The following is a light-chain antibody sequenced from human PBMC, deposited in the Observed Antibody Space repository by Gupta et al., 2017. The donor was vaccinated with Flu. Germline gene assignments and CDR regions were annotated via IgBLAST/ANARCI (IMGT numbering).Light chain of an antibody. CDR1: SGHSSYA. V-gene: IGLV4-69*01. J-gene: IGLJ2*01. CDR3: QTVGTGIV. CDR2: LNSDGSH. Sequence: SVKLTCTRSSGHSSYAIAWHQQQPENVPLYLVKLNSDGSHSKGYVIPDRFSGSSSGAERYLTLSSFQSEDEADDYCQTVGTGIVFGGGTKLTVL.